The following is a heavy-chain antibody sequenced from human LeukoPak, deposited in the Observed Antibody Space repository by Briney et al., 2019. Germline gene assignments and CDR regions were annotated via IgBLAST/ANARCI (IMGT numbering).Heavy chain of an antibody. V-gene: IGHV1-69*05. Sequence: GASVKVSCRASGGTFSSYAISWVRQAPGQGLEWMGGIIPIFGTANYAQKFQGRVTITTDESTSTAYMELSSLRSEDTAVYYCARDLYEGPHHWFDPWGQGTLVTVSS. J-gene: IGHJ5*02. D-gene: IGHD2-8*01. CDR2: IIPIFGTA. CDR1: GGTFSSYA. CDR3: ARDLYEGPHHWFDP.